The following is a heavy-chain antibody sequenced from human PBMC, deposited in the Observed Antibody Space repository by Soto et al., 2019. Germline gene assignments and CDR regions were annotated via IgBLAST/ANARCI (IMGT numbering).Heavy chain of an antibody. Sequence: HPGGSLRLSCAVSGFTFSSYWMSWVRQAPRKGLEWVANIKQDGSEKYYVDSVKGRFTISRDNAKNSLYLQMNSLRAEDTAVYYCARDGRGVYVKYYYYGMDVWGQGTTVTVSS. V-gene: IGHV3-7*03. D-gene: IGHD4-17*01. CDR1: GFTFSSYW. CDR3: ARDGRGVYVKYYYYGMDV. CDR2: IKQDGSEK. J-gene: IGHJ6*02.